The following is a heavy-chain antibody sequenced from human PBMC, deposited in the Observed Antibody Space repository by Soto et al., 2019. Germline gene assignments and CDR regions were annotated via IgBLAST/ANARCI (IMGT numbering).Heavy chain of an antibody. Sequence: PGRSLRLSCAASGFTFSSYSMNLVRQAPGKGLEWVSYISSSSSTIYYADSVKGRFTISRDNAKNSLYLQMNSLRAEDTAVYYCARDSGYSYGPLDYWGQGTLVTVSS. CDR2: ISSSSSTI. D-gene: IGHD5-18*01. CDR1: GFTFSSYS. CDR3: ARDSGYSYGPLDY. V-gene: IGHV3-48*01. J-gene: IGHJ4*02.